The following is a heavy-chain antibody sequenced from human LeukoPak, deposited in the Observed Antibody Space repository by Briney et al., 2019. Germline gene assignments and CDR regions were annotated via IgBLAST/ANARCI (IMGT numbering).Heavy chain of an antibody. V-gene: IGHV4-59*01. D-gene: IGHD6-25*01. J-gene: IGHJ4*02. CDR3: ASGSFIAAQDY. Sequence: PSETLPLTCTVYGRSISSYYWSWIRQPPGKGLEWIGYIYYSGSTNYNPSLKSRVTISVDTSTNRFSLKLSSVTAADTAVYYCASGSFIAAQDYWGQGTLVTVSS. CDR2: IYYSGST. CDR1: GRSISSYY.